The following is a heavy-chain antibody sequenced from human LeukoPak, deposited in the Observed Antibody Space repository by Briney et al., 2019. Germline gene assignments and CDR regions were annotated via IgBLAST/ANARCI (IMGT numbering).Heavy chain of an antibody. CDR2: IWYEGTNK. CDR1: GFTFSTFV. CDR3: AKEGSGTSLDH. V-gene: IGHV3-33*06. D-gene: IGHD1-26*01. Sequence: PGGSLRLSCAASGFTFSTFVTHWVRQAPGRGREWVSAIWYEGTNKYFADPVKGRFTISRDNSKNTLYLQVNSLRAENTAVYYCAKEGSGTSLDHWGQGTLVTVSS. J-gene: IGHJ4*02.